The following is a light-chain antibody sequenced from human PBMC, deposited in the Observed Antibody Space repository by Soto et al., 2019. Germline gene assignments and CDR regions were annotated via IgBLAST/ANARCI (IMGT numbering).Light chain of an antibody. V-gene: IGKV2-24*01. Sequence: DIVLTQAPLSSPVTLGQPASISCRSSQSLVHRDGNTYLSWLHQRPGQPPRLLIYKISTRFSGVPDRFSGSGAGTDFTLTITRVEAEDVGVYYCMQATHSPWAFGQGTKVDSK. CDR3: MQATHSPWA. CDR2: KIS. CDR1: QSLVHRDGNTY. J-gene: IGKJ1*01.